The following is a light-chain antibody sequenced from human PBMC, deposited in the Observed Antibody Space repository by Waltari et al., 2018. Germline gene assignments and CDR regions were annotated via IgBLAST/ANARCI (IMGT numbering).Light chain of an antibody. V-gene: IGLV3-21*02. CDR1: NIGGRS. Sequence: SYVLTQPPSVSVAPGETASITCGENNIGGRSVNWYQQKPGQAPVLIVYDDSGRPSGIPGRFSGSNSGNPATLPISRVEAGDEADYYCQVWDSASDHYVFGTGTKVTAL. J-gene: IGLJ1*01. CDR3: QVWDSASDHYV. CDR2: DDS.